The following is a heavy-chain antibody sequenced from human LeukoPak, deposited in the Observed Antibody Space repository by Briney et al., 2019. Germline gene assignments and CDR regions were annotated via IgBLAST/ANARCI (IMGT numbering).Heavy chain of an antibody. D-gene: IGHD3-10*01. CDR1: GFTFRSNW. CDR3: AKDLHFGSADY. CDR2: INSDGTST. J-gene: IGHJ4*02. Sequence: GGSLRLSCAASGFTFRSNWMHWVRQAPGKGLVWVSHINSDGTSTSYADSVKGRFTISRDNTKNTLYLQMNSLRVDDTAVYYCAKDLHFGSADYWGQGTLVTVSS. V-gene: IGHV3-74*01.